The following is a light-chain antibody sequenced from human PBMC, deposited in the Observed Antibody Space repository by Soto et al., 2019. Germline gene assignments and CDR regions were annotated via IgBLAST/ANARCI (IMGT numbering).Light chain of an antibody. CDR1: TSNIGTYT. J-gene: IGLJ2*01. CDR2: NND. V-gene: IGLV1-44*01. CDR3: AAWDDSLHAVV. Sequence: QSVLTQSPSVSGTPGQGVTISCSGGTSNIGTYTVNWYQQLPGTAPKLLISNNDQRPSGVPDRFSGSKSGTSASLAISGLQSDDESDYYCAAWDDSLHAVVFGGGTKLTVL.